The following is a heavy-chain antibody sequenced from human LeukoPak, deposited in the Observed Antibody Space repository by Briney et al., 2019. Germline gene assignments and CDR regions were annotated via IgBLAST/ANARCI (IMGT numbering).Heavy chain of an antibody. V-gene: IGHV3-53*01. J-gene: IGHJ4*02. CDR1: GFTVSSSY. CDR2: IYSGGST. CDR3: ARILGGIDY. Sequence: GRSLRLSCAASGFTVSSSYMTWVRQAPGKGLEWVSVIYSGGSTYYADSVKGRFTISRDNSKNTLYLQMNSLRADDTAVYYCARILGGIDYWGQGTLVTVSS. D-gene: IGHD3-10*01.